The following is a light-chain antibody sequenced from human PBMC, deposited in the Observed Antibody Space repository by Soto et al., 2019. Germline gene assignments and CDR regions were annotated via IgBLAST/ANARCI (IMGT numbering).Light chain of an antibody. CDR2: GAS. V-gene: IGKV3-20*01. J-gene: IGKJ4*01. CDR1: QRFTSSH. Sequence: EIVLTQSPATRSCSPGEKASFSCRASQRFTSSHLAWYQQKPGQAPGLLTYGASGRATGIPDRCSGSGSGTDFTLTISRLEPEDFAVYYCQQFGSAVTFGGGTKVEIK. CDR3: QQFGSAVT.